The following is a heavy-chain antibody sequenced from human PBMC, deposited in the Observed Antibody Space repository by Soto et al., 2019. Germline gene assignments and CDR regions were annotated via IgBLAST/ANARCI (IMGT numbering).Heavy chain of an antibody. J-gene: IGHJ4*02. Sequence: SVKVSCKASGYTFTSYGISWVRQAPGQGLEWMGGIIPIFGTANYAQKFQGRVTITADESTSTAYMELSSLSSEDTAVYYCMVNWHYTGYWGQGTLLTVNS. V-gene: IGHV1-69*13. CDR1: GYTFTSYG. D-gene: IGHD1-7*01. CDR2: IIPIFGTA. CDR3: MVNWHYTGY.